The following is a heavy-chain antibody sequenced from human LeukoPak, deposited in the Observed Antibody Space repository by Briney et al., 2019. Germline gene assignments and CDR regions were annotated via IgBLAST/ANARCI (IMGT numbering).Heavy chain of an antibody. D-gene: IGHD1-14*01. CDR2: INHSGST. CDR1: GGSISSSSYY. Sequence: PSETLSLTCTVSGGSISSSSYYWGWIRQPPGKGLEWIGEINHSGSTNYNPSLKSRVTISVDTSKNQISLKLSSVTAADTAVYYCARQDYAGTSAFDIWGQGTMVTVSS. CDR3: ARQDYAGTSAFDI. V-gene: IGHV4-39*07. J-gene: IGHJ3*02.